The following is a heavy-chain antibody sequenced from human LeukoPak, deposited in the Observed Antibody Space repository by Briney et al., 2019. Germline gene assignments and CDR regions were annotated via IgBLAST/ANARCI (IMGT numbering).Heavy chain of an antibody. J-gene: IGHJ4*02. V-gene: IGHV1-18*01. CDR3: ARASVVVPAAADY. Sequence: ASVKVSCKASGYTFTSYGINWVRQAPGQGLEWMGWISANNGYTNYAQKLQGRVTMTTDTSTSTAYMELRSLRSDDTAVYFCARASVVVPAAADYWGQGTLVTVSS. D-gene: IGHD2-2*01. CDR1: GYTFTSYG. CDR2: ISANNGYT.